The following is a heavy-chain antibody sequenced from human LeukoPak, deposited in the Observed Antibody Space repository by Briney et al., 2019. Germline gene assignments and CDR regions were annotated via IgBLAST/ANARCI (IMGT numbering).Heavy chain of an antibody. CDR2: VSGSGSTT. V-gene: IGHV3-23*01. Sequence: GGSLRLSCAASGFIFRQYAMSWVRQAPEKGLEWVSSVSGSGSTTYYADSVKGRFTIGRDKSKNTLYLQMNSLRAEDTAVYYCAKDQSADFTAFDIWGQGTLVTVSS. D-gene: IGHD2-21*02. CDR1: GFIFRQYA. CDR3: AKDQSADFTAFDI. J-gene: IGHJ3*02.